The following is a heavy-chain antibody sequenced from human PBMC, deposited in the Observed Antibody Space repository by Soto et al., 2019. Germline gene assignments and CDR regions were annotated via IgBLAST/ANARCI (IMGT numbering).Heavy chain of an antibody. D-gene: IGHD6-6*01. CDR2: IDPGDSDT. CDR3: ARTRSFTLGFYYDGMDV. CDR1: GYSFAGYW. Sequence: GESLKISCKGSGYSFAGYWITWVRQKPGKGLEWMGSIDPGDSDTRYSPSFQGQVTISADKSLRTAYLQWISLKASDTALYYCARTRSFTLGFYYDGMDVWGQGTTVTVYS. J-gene: IGHJ6*02. V-gene: IGHV5-51*01.